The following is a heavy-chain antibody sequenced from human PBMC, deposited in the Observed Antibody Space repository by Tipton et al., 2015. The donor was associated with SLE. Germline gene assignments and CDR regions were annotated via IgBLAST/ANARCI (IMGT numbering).Heavy chain of an antibody. D-gene: IGHD2/OR15-2a*01. CDR2: ISSSGSTI. Sequence: SLRLSCAASGFIFSDYYMSWIRQAPGKGLEWVSYISSSGSTIYYADSVKGRFTISRDNAKNTLYLQMDSLRAEDTAVYFCARRNTYSYYMDVWGKGTTVTVSS. V-gene: IGHV3-11*04. CDR1: GFIFSDYY. CDR3: ARRNTYSYYMDV. J-gene: IGHJ6*03.